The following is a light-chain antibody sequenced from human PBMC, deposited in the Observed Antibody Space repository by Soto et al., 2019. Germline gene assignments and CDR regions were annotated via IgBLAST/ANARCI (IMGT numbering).Light chain of an antibody. J-gene: IGKJ3*01. V-gene: IGKV3-11*01. CDR3: QLRSTRLFT. Sequence: EIVLTQSPATLSLSPGERATLSCRASQSVSSYLAWYQRKPGQAPRLLIYDASNRATGIPARFSGSGSGTDCTLTISSVELDDFAVFYFQLRSTRLFTFGPGTNVDIK. CDR2: DAS. CDR1: QSVSSY.